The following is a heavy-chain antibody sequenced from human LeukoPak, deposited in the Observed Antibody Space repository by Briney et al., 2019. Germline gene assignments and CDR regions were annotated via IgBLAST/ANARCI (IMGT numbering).Heavy chain of an antibody. J-gene: IGHJ4*02. CDR2: IYHSGST. D-gene: IGHD6-13*01. V-gene: IGHV4-59*01. Sequence: SETLSLTCSVSGGSIYTYYWSWIRQSPGKGLEWSGYIYHSGSTNYNPSLKSRVTISVDTSKNQSSLKLSSVTAADTAVYYCARVNRAVAAALDYWGQGTLVTVSS. CDR3: ARVNRAVAAALDY. CDR1: GGSIYTYY.